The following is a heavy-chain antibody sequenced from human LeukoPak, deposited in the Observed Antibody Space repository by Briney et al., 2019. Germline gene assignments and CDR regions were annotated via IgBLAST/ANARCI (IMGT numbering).Heavy chain of an antibody. D-gene: IGHD6-6*01. CDR1: GRSFSGYY. Sequence: SATLFLTSAVDGRSFSGYYWSWLRQPPGKGLEWIGEINHSGSTNYNPSLKSRVTISVDTSNTQVSLKLSSVNAADTAVYYCARDGGHEYRSLGAFDIWGQGTLVTVSS. V-gene: IGHV4-34*01. CDR2: INHSGST. CDR3: ARDGGHEYRSLGAFDI. J-gene: IGHJ3*02.